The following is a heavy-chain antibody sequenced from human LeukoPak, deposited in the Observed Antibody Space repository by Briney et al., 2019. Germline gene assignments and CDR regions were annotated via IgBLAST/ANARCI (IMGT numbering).Heavy chain of an antibody. Sequence: LSLTCTVSGGSISSSSYYWGWIRQPPGKGLEWVAVISFDGSNKYYADSVKGRFTISRDNSKNTLYLQMNSLRAEDTAVYYCARGWGHFDYWGQGTLVTVSS. CDR3: ARGWGHFDY. D-gene: IGHD7-27*01. J-gene: IGHJ4*02. V-gene: IGHV3-30*03. CDR2: ISFDGSNK. CDR1: GGSISSSS.